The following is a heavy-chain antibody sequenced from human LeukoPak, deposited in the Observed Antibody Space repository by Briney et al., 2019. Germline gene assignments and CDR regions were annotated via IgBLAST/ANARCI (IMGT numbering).Heavy chain of an antibody. CDR1: GYTFTSYD. CDR3: ARPGGYCGRISCPYYFDY. J-gene: IGHJ4*02. CDR2: MNPNSGDT. Sequence: ASVKVSCKASGYTFTSYDINWVRQASGQGLEWMGLMNPNSGDTGYAQKFQGRVTMTRNTSISTAYMELSSLRSEDTAVYYCARPGGYCGRISCPYYFDYWGQGSLVAVSS. D-gene: IGHD2-15*01. V-gene: IGHV1-8*01.